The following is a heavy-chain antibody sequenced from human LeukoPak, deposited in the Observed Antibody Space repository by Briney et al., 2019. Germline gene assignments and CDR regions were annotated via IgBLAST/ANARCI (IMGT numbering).Heavy chain of an antibody. CDR1: GFTFNGYA. CDR2: ISGSGGDT. Sequence: GGSLRLSCAASGFTFNGYALTWVRQAPGKGLEWVSGISGSGGDTFYVDSVKGRFTISRDNSKNTLYLEMNSLRVEDTAVYYCAKEGELLWFGDLDPLDSWGQGTLVTVSS. D-gene: IGHD3-10*01. V-gene: IGHV3-23*01. CDR3: AKEGELLWFGDLDPLDS. J-gene: IGHJ4*02.